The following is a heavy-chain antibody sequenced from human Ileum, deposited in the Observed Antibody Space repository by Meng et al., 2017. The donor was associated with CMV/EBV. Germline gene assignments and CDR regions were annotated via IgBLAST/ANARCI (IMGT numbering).Heavy chain of an antibody. V-gene: IGHV1-2*02. J-gene: IGHJ4*02. CDR3: ARGYCTSTTCYYYFDY. Sequence: STFTGYYMHWVRQAPGQGLEWMGWINPNTGGTKYAQKFQGRVTMTRDTSITTAYMELSSLRSDDTAVYYCARGYCTSTTCYYYFDYWGQGTLVTVSS. CDR1: STFTGYY. CDR2: INPNTGGT. D-gene: IGHD2-2*01.